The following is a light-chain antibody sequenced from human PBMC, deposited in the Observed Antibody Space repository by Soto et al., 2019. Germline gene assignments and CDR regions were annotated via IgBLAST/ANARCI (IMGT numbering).Light chain of an antibody. Sequence: EIVLTQSPATLSLAPGERATLSCRASQSVSSYLAWYQQKPGQAPRLLIYDASNRATGIPARFSGSGSGTDFTLTISSLEPEDFAVYYCQQRSNCSPLLGGGTKVEIK. J-gene: IGKJ4*01. V-gene: IGKV3-11*01. CDR1: QSVSSY. CDR2: DAS. CDR3: QQRSNCSPL.